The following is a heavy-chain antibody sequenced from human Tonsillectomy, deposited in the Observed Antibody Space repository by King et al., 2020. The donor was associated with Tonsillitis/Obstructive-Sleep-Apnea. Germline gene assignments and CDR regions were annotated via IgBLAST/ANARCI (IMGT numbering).Heavy chain of an antibody. CDR1: GFTFSSYW. CDR3: ARDPGVIAAPPPDY. CDR2: INSDGSST. D-gene: IGHD2-15*01. V-gene: IGHV3-74*01. Sequence: EVQLVESGGGLVQPGGSLRLSSAASGFTFSSYWMHWVRQAPGKGLVWVSRINSDGSSTTYADSVKGRFTISRDNAKNTLYLQMNSLRAEDTALYYCARDPGVIAAPPPDYWGQGTLVTVSS. J-gene: IGHJ4*02.